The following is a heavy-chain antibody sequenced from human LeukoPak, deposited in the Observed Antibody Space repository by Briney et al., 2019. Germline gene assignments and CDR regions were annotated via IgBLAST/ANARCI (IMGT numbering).Heavy chain of an antibody. CDR2: MIPIFGTA. CDR3: ASGYCSGGSCYSGYYFDY. J-gene: IGHJ4*02. CDR1: GGTFSSYA. V-gene: IGHV1-69*13. D-gene: IGHD2-15*01. Sequence: SVKVSCKASGGTFSSYAISWVRQAPGQGLEWMGGMIPIFGTANYAQKFQGRVTITADESTSTAYMELSSLRSEDTAVYYCASGYCSGGSCYSGYYFDYWGQGTLVTVSS.